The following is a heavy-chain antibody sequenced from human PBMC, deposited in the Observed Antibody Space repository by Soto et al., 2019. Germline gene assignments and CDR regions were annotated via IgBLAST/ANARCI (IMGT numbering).Heavy chain of an antibody. D-gene: IGHD6-13*01. Sequence: HGESLKISCKGSGYSFTSYWIGWVRQMPGKGLEWMGIIYPGDSDTRYSPSFQGQVTISADKSISTAYLQWSSLKASDTAMYYCAASSSWYLDYYYGMDVWGQGTTVTVSS. CDR3: AASSSWYLDYYYGMDV. V-gene: IGHV5-51*01. J-gene: IGHJ6*02. CDR1: GYSFTSYW. CDR2: IYPGDSDT.